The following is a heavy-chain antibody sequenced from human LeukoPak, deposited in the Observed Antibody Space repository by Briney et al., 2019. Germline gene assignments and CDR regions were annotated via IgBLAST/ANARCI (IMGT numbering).Heavy chain of an antibody. J-gene: IGHJ4*02. CDR3: ARGRFFDWLPYY. CDR1: GGSISSYY. D-gene: IGHD3-9*01. Sequence: PSETLSLTCTVSGGSISSYYWSWIRQPAGKGLEWIGRIYTSGSTNYNPSLKSRVTISVDKSKNQFSLKLTSVTAADTAVYYCARGRFFDWLPYYWGQGTLVTVSS. V-gene: IGHV4-4*07. CDR2: IYTSGST.